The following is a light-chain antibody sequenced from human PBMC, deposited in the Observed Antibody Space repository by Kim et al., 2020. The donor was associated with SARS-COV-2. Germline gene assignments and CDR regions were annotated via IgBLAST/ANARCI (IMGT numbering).Light chain of an antibody. CDR2: WAS. CDR3: QQYYSTPLT. J-gene: IGKJ4*01. CDR1: QSILFSSNNKNY. Sequence: DIVMTQSPDSLAVSLGERATINCKSSQSILFSSNNKNYLAWYQQKPGQPPKLLIYWASTRESGVPDRFSGSGSGTDFTLTISGLQAVDVAVYYCQQYYSTPLTFGGGTKVEIK. V-gene: IGKV4-1*01.